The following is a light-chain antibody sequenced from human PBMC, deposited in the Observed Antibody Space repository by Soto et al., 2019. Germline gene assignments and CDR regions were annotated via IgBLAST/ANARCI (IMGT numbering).Light chain of an antibody. V-gene: IGKV3-15*01. J-gene: IGKJ2*01. CDR2: GAS. CDR1: QTVSSH. Sequence: DILMTQSPATLSASPGERATVSCRASQTVSSHLAWYQQKPGQAPRLLIHGASTMATGVPARFRGSGSGTEFTLTISSLQSEDFDFSYCQQYHNCTPSYTFGQGTKLQIK. CDR3: QQYHNCTPSYT.